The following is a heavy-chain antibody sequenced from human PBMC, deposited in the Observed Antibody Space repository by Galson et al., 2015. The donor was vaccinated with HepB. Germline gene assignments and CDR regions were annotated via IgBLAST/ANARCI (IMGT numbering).Heavy chain of an antibody. CDR3: AKGAGGSGRY. Sequence: SLRLSCAASGFTFSNYAMNWVRQAPGKGLEWVSGIRGNADTTYYADYVRRRFTISRDNSKNTLYLQINSLRAEDTAVYYCAKGAGGSGRYWGQGTLVTVSS. J-gene: IGHJ4*02. D-gene: IGHD3-10*01. CDR1: GFTFSNYA. CDR2: IRGNADTT. V-gene: IGHV3-23*01.